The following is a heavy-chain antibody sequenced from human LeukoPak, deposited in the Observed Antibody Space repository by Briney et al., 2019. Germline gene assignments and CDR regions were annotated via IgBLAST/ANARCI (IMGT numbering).Heavy chain of an antibody. CDR2: IYYSGST. Sequence: SETLSLTCTVSGGSISSYYWSWIRQPPGKGLEWIGCIYYSGSTNYNPSLKSRVTISVDTSKNQFSLKLSSVTAADTAVYYCARLNLLGYCTNDVCLGGGVPFDYWGQGTLVTVSS. CDR1: GGSISSYY. D-gene: IGHD2-8*01. V-gene: IGHV4-59*12. J-gene: IGHJ4*02. CDR3: ARLNLLGYCTNDVCLGGGVPFDY.